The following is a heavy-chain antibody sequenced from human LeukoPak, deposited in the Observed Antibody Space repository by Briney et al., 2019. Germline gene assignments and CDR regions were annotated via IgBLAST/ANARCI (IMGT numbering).Heavy chain of an antibody. Sequence: SQALSLTCAISGDSVSSNSVTWNWIRQSPSRGLEWLGRTYYRSTWYNDYAVSVRGRITVNPDTSKNQFSLHLNSVTPEDTAVYYCARRLTQYDCFDPWGQGILVTVSS. CDR3: ARRLTQYDCFDP. J-gene: IGHJ5*02. D-gene: IGHD2-2*01. CDR1: GDSVSSNSVT. CDR2: TYYRSTWYN. V-gene: IGHV6-1*01.